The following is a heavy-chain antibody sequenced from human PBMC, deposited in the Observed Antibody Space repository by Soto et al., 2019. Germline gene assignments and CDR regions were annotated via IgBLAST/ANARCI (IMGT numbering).Heavy chain of an antibody. CDR1: GDTLTELS. Sequence: QVQLVQSGDEEKKPGASVKVSCKVSGDTLTELSMHWVRQAPGKGLDWMGGFDPEDGETIYAQKFQGRVTMTEDTSTDTAYMELSSLRSEDTAVYYCATVHPTVVARGPFDYWGQGTLVTVSS. V-gene: IGHV1-24*01. J-gene: IGHJ4*02. D-gene: IGHD4-17*01. CDR2: FDPEDGET. CDR3: ATVHPTVVARGPFDY.